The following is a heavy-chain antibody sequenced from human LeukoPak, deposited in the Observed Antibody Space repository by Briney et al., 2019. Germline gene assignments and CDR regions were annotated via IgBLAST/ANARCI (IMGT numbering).Heavy chain of an antibody. V-gene: IGHV3-66*01. CDR1: GFTVRNNY. Sequence: GGSLRLSCAASGFTVRNNYMSWVRQAPGKGLEWVSVIYSGGSTYYADSVKGRFTISRDNSKNTLYLQMNSLRAEDTAVYYCARVEGVRGVIRHFDYWGQGTLVTVSS. CDR2: IYSGGST. CDR3: ARVEGVRGVIRHFDY. D-gene: IGHD3-10*01. J-gene: IGHJ4*02.